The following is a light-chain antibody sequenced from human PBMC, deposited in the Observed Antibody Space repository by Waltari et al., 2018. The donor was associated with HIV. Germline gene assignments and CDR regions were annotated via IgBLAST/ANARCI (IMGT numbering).Light chain of an antibody. CDR2: RDN. CDR3: AAWDDILSGWV. Sequence: QSVLAQPPSASGTPGQRVTIPCSGSSANVGNTVYWYQQLPGTAPKVLLYRDNQRPSGVPDRFSGSRSGTSASLDVSGLRSEDEANYFCAAWDDILSGWVFGGGTKLTVL. CDR1: SANVGNT. V-gene: IGLV1-47*01. J-gene: IGLJ3*02.